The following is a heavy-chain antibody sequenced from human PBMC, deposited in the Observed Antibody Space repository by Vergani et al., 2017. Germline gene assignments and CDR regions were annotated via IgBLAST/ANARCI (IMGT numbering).Heavy chain of an antibody. CDR2: IYYSGST. V-gene: IGHV4-59*05. CDR1: GGSISSYY. CDR3: ARWGWKYQLLLPPYYMDV. Sequence: QVQLQESGPGLVKPSETLSLTCTVSGGSISSYYWSWIRQPPGKGLEWIGSIYYSGSTYYNPSLKSRVTISVDTSKNQFSLKLSSVTAADTAVYYCARWGWKYQLLLPPYYMDVWGKGTTVTVSS. D-gene: IGHD2-2*01. J-gene: IGHJ6*03.